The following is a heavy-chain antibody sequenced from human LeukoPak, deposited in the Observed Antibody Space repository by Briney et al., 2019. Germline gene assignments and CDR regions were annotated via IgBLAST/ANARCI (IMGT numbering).Heavy chain of an antibody. CDR2: ISYDGSNK. V-gene: IGHV3-30*03. J-gene: IGHJ4*02. Sequence: AGSLRLSCAASGFTFSSYGMHWIRQAPGKGLEWMAVISYDGSNKYYADPMKGRFTFNRDNSQNTLYLQMTSLRAEDTAVSYCAHLGGGNYVRCWGQGALVT. D-gene: IGHD4-11*01. CDR3: AHLGGGNYVRC. CDR1: GFTFSSYG.